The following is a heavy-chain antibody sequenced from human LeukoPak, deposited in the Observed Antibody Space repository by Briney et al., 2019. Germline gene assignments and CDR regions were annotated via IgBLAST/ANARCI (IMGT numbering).Heavy chain of an antibody. J-gene: IGHJ6*02. CDR1: GFTFSSYA. Sequence: GGSLRLSCAASGFTFSSYAMSWVRQAPGKGLEWVANIKQDGSEKYYVDSVKGRFTISRDNAKNSLYLQMNSLRAEDTAVYYCARGRIARFLIALTYHYGMDVWGQGTTVTVSS. V-gene: IGHV3-7*01. D-gene: IGHD2-15*01. CDR2: IKQDGSEK. CDR3: ARGRIARFLIALTYHYGMDV.